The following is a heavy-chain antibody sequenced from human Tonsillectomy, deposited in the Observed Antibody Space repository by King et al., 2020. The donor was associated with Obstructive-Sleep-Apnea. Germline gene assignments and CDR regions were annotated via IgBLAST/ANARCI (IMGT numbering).Heavy chain of an antibody. CDR2: IYYTGST. J-gene: IGHJ5*02. Sequence: QLQESGPGLVKPSETLSLTCTVSVGSISSSSYYWGWIRHTPGKGLEWIGSIYYTGSTYYNPSLKSRVIISLDKSKKHFSLKLSSVTAADTAVYYCARATGMTTVIGDWFDPWGQGTLVTVSS. V-gene: IGHV4-39*07. D-gene: IGHD4-11*01. CDR3: ARATGMTTVIGDWFDP. CDR1: VGSISSSSYY.